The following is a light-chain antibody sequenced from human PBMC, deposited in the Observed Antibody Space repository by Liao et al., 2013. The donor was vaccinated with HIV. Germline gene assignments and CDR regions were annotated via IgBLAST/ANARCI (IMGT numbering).Light chain of an antibody. V-gene: IGLV3-21*04. Sequence: SYVLTQPPSMSVAPGQTARITCGGDNIGDKSVHWYQQRPGQAPVLLIYYDNDRPSGTPERISGSNFGSTATLTISRVEAGDEADYFCQVWGTTSDHWVFGGGTKLTVL. CDR1: NIGDKS. J-gene: IGLJ3*02. CDR3: QVWGTTSDHWV. CDR2: YDN.